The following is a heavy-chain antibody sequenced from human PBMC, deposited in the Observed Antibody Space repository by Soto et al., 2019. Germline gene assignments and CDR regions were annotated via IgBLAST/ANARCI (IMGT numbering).Heavy chain of an antibody. D-gene: IGHD2-21*01. CDR3: VRAPLDYYSADYFDN. J-gene: IGHJ4*02. V-gene: IGHV1-8*01. CDR2: MNPYSGNT. Sequence: GASLKFSCKASGYTFTNNDINWVRQATGQGLEWMGWMNPYSGNTGYAQKFQGRVTMTRDNSITTAYMELSSLRSEDTAVYYCVRAPLDYYSADYFDNWGQGTLVTVSS. CDR1: GYTFTNND.